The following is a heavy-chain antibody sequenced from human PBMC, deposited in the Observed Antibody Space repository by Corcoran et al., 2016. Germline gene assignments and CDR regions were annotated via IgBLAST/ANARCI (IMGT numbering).Heavy chain of an antibody. Sequence: QVQLQQWGAGLLKPSETLSLTCAVYGGSFSGYYWSWIRQPPGKGLEWIGEINHSGSTNYNPSLKSRVTISVDTSKNQFSLKLSSVTAADTAVYYCARHATYYYGSGSYADYWGQGTLVTVSS. CDR2: INHSGST. V-gene: IGHV4-34*01. CDR3: ARHATYYYGSGSYADY. CDR1: GGSFSGYY. J-gene: IGHJ4*02. D-gene: IGHD3-10*01.